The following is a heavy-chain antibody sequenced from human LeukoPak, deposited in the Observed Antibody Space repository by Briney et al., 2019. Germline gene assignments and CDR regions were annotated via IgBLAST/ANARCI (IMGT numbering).Heavy chain of an antibody. J-gene: IGHJ4*02. Sequence: ASVKVSCKASGYTFTNYGINWMRQAPGQGLEWMGWISAYNGNTKYTQKLQDRVTMTTDTSTSTAYMELKTLRSDDTAVYFCARAGYSRFVDDLDYWGQGTLVTVSS. D-gene: IGHD1-26*01. CDR2: ISAYNGNT. CDR1: GYTFTNYG. CDR3: ARAGYSRFVDDLDY. V-gene: IGHV1-18*01.